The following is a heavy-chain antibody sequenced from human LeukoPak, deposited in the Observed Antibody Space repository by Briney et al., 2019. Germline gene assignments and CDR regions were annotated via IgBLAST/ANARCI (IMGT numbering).Heavy chain of an antibody. V-gene: IGHV4-30-4*07. J-gene: IGHJ5*02. Sequence: SETLSLTCAVSGGSFSSGDYSWSWIRQPPGKGLEWIGYIYYSGSTYYNPSLKSRVTISVDTSKNQFSLKLNSVTAADTAVYYCARRGGWFGLNWFDPWGQGTLVTVSS. CDR2: IYYSGST. D-gene: IGHD3-10*01. CDR1: GGSFSSGDYS. CDR3: ARRGGWFGLNWFDP.